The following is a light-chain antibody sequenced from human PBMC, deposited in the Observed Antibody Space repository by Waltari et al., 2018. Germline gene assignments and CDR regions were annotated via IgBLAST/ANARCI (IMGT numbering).Light chain of an antibody. CDR3: QQYNRWPPIT. V-gene: IGKV3-15*01. CDR1: QTVSSN. J-gene: IGKJ5*01. Sequence: EVVMTQSPSTLSVFPGESATLSCRASQTVSSNLAWYQQRPGQAPRLLIFDASTRAPSVPARFSGSGSGTEFTLTNRSLQSEDSAVYYCQQYNRWPPITFGQGTRLEIK. CDR2: DAS.